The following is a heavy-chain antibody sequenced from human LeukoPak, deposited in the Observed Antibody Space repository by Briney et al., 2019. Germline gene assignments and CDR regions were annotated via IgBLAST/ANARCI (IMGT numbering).Heavy chain of an antibody. CDR1: GFTFSSYS. CDR2: ISSSSSYI. Sequence: GGSLRLSCAASGFTFSSYSMNWVRQATGKGLEWVSSISSSSSYIYYADSVKGRFTFSRDNAKNSLYLQMNSLRAEDTAVYYCARDMVRGQNWFGPWGQGTLVTVSS. J-gene: IGHJ5*02. CDR3: ARDMVRGQNWFGP. V-gene: IGHV3-21*04. D-gene: IGHD3-10*01.